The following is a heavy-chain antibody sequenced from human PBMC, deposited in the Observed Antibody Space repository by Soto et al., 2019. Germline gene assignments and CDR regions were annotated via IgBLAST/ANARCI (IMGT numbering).Heavy chain of an antibody. D-gene: IGHD3-3*01. CDR1: GYNFTSYG. CDR3: AREDLPALCGVVITPSPPHI. J-gene: IGHJ3*02. CDR2: ISAYNGNT. Sequence: QVQLVQSGAEVKKPGASVKVSCKASGYNFTSYGISWVRHAPGQGLEWMGWISAYNGNTNYAQKLQGRVTMTTDTATSTAYMALRSLRSGGTAVYYCAREDLPALCGVVITPSPPHIWGQGTMVTVSS. V-gene: IGHV1-18*01.